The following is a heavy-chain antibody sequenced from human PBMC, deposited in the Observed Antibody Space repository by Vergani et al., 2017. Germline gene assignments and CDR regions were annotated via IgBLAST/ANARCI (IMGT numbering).Heavy chain of an antibody. D-gene: IGHD1-14*01. J-gene: IGHJ5*02. CDR3: ARDLRLLYNRFDP. CDR2: TWYDGNNK. Sequence: VPLVESGGGVVQPGRSLRLSCAASGFTFNQYGMHWVRQAPGKGLEWVAVTWYDGNNKQYADSVKGRFTISRDNSKSTMYLQMNSLRDEDTGVYYCARDLRLLYNRFDPWGQGTVVTVSS. CDR1: GFTFNQYG. V-gene: IGHV3-33*01.